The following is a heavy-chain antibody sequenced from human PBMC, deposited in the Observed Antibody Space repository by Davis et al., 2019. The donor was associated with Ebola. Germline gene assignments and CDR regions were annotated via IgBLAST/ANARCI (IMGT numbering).Heavy chain of an antibody. J-gene: IGHJ6*02. V-gene: IGHV4-34*01. D-gene: IGHD6-19*01. CDR2: INHSGST. Sequence: SETLSLTCAVYGGSFSGYYWSWIRQPPGKGLEWIGEINHSGSTNYNPSLKSRVTISVDTSKNHFSLKLSPVTAADTAVYYCARDSRWLVPGTYYYYGMDIWGQGTTVTVSS. CDR1: GGSFSGYY. CDR3: ARDSRWLVPGTYYYYGMDI.